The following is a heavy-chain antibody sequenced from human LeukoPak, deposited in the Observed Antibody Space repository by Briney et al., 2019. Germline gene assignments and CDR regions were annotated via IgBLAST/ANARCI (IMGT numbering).Heavy chain of an antibody. V-gene: IGHV3-30*02. CDR2: IRYDGSNK. J-gene: IGHJ4*02. Sequence: GGSLRLSCAASGFTFSSYGMHWVRRAPGKGLEWVAFIRYDGSNKYYADSVKGRFTISRDNSKNTLYLQMNSLRAEDTAVYYCADDGRYYYYSSGYYLVYWGQGTLVTVSS. CDR1: GFTFSSYG. D-gene: IGHD3-22*01. CDR3: ADDGRYYYYSSGYYLVY.